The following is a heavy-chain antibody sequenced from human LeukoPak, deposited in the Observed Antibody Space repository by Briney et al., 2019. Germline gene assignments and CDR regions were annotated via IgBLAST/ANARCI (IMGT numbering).Heavy chain of an antibody. CDR3: ARRDSSGDFPYYFVS. CDR2: ITGHSDST. V-gene: IGHV3-23*01. D-gene: IGHD2-21*01. J-gene: IGHJ4*02. CDR1: GFTFSTYT. Sequence: GGSLRLSCAASGFTFSTYTMAWVRQAPGKGREWVSAITGHSDSTYDADSVKGRFTISRDNSANTLYLQMNSLRADDTAIYYCARRDSSGDFPYYFVSWGEGALVTVSA.